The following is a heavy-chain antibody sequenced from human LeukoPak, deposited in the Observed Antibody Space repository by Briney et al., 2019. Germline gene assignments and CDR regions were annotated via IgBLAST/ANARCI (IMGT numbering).Heavy chain of an antibody. Sequence: ASVKVSCKASGYTFTGYYMHWVRQAPGQGLEWMGWINPNSGGTNYAQKFQGRVTMTRDTSISTAYMELSRLRSDDTAVYYCASLYTIFGVVIIADDAFDIWGQGTMVIVSS. CDR2: INPNSGGT. CDR1: GYTFTGYY. D-gene: IGHD3-3*01. V-gene: IGHV1-2*02. J-gene: IGHJ3*02. CDR3: ASLYTIFGVVIIADDAFDI.